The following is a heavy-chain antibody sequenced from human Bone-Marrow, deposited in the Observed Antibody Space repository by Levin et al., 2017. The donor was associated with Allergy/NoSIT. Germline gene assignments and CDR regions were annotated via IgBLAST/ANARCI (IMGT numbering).Heavy chain of an antibody. Sequence: AASVKVSCATSGFNFNSFSMSWVRQAPGKGLEWLADISIDGSVRQYVDAVKGRFTVSRDNTYNSLHLQMNNLRVDDTAVYYCARDPNWGNWFDPWGQGTLVTVSS. J-gene: IGHJ5*02. CDR2: ISIDGSVR. CDR3: ARDPNWGNWFDP. V-gene: IGHV3-7*01. D-gene: IGHD7-27*01. CDR1: GFNFNSFS.